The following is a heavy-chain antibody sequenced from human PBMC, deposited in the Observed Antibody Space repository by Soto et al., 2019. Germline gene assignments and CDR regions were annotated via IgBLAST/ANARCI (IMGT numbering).Heavy chain of an antibody. V-gene: IGHV2-5*01. CDR2: IYWNDDK. CDR1: GFSLRTGGVG. CDR3: AKSGSSGWYGWFDP. Sequence: SGPTLVNPTQTLTLTCIFSGFSLRTGGVGVGWIRQPPGKALEWLGFIYWNDDKRYSPSLKSRLTITKDTSKNQVVLTMTNMDPVDTATYYCAKSGSSGWYGWFDPWGQGTLVTVSS. J-gene: IGHJ5*02. D-gene: IGHD6-19*01.